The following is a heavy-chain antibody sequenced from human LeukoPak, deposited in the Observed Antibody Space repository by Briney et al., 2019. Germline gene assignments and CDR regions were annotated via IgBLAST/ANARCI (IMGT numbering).Heavy chain of an antibody. CDR3: ARRQGCSSSSCPPDY. CDR1: GYSFTTYW. CDR2: IYPGDSDT. Sequence: GESLKISCRGSGYSFTTYWIGWVRQMPGKGLEWMGIIYPGDSDTRYTPSFQGQVTMSADKPTNTAYLQWSSLRASDTAMYYCARRQGCSSSSCPPDYWGQGTLVTVSP. V-gene: IGHV5-51*01. D-gene: IGHD2-2*01. J-gene: IGHJ4*02.